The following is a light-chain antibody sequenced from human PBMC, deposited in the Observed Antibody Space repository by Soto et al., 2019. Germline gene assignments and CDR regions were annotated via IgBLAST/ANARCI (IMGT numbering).Light chain of an antibody. Sequence: DIQMTQSPSFVSASVGDRVTITCRASQPISNWLAWYQQKPGKDPKLLIYVASALHSGVPSRFSGSGSGTEFTHTISSLQPEDFATYYCQQANSFPITFGQGTRLEIK. CDR3: QQANSFPIT. V-gene: IGKV1-12*01. CDR1: QPISNW. CDR2: VAS. J-gene: IGKJ5*01.